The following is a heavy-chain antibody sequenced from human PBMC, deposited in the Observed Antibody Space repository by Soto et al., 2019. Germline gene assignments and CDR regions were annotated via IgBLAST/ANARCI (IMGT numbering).Heavy chain of an antibody. CDR3: ARALLGYSSSWYGITY. J-gene: IGHJ4*02. CDR2: IWYDGSNK. CDR1: GFTFSSYG. V-gene: IGHV3-33*01. D-gene: IGHD6-13*01. Sequence: PGGSLRLSCAASGFTFSSYGMHWVRQAPGKGLEWVAVIWYDGSNKYYADSVKDRFTISRDNSKNTLYLQMNSLRAEDTAVYYCARALLGYSSSWYGITYWGQGTLVPVSS.